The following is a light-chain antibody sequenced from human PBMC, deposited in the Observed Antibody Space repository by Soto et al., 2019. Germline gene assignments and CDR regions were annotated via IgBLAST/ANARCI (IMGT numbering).Light chain of an antibody. CDR3: SSFTTSRTNV. CDR2: AVS. V-gene: IGLV2-18*02. Sequence: QSALTQPPSVSGSPGQSVAISCSGTSSDGGSYNRVSWYQQPPGTAPKLMIYAVSKRPSGVPDRFSGSKSGNTASLTNSGLQAEDEGDYYCSSFTTSRTNVFGTGTKVTVL. J-gene: IGLJ1*01. CDR1: SSDGGSYNR.